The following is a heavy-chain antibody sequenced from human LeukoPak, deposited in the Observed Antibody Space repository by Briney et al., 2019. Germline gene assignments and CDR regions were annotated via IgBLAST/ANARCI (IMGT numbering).Heavy chain of an antibody. D-gene: IGHD3-10*01. Sequence: PGGSLRLSCAASGFTFSSYWMHWVRQVQGEGLVWVSRINSDVSSTSYADSVKGRFTISRDNAKNTQYVQMDSLRAEDTAVYYCSTGSGHAFDIWGRGTMVTVSS. CDR1: GFTFSSYW. J-gene: IGHJ3*02. V-gene: IGHV3-74*01. CDR3: STGSGHAFDI. CDR2: INSDVSST.